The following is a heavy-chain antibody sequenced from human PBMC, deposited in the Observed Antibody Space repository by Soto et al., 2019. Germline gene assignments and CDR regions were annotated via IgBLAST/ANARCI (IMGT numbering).Heavy chain of an antibody. CDR1: GYSFTSYW. CDR2: IYPGDSDT. V-gene: IGHV5-51*01. D-gene: IGHD3-3*01. J-gene: IGHJ5*02. Sequence: GESLKISCKGSGYSFTSYWIGWVRQMPGKGLEWMGIIYPGDSDTRYSPSFQGQVTNSADKSISTAYLQWSSLKASDTAMYYCARHLVAYDFWSGYNHWGQGTLVTVSS. CDR3: ARHLVAYDFWSGYNH.